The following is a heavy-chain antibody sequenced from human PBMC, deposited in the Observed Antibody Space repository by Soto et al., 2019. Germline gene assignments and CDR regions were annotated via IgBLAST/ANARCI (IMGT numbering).Heavy chain of an antibody. V-gene: IGHV4-30-4*01. Sequence: SETLSLTCAVSGDSISSVNWWSWVRQPPGKGLEWIGYIYYSGSTYYNPSLKSRVTISVDTFKNQFSLKLSSVTAADTAVYYCARYVVVAATYWFDPWGQGTLVTVSS. CDR3: ARYVVVAATYWFDP. D-gene: IGHD2-15*01. CDR2: IYYSGST. CDR1: GDSISSVNW. J-gene: IGHJ5*02.